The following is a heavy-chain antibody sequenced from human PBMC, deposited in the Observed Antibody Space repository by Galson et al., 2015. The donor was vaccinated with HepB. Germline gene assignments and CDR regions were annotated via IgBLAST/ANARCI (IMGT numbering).Heavy chain of an antibody. CDR2: ISAYNGST. CDR3: AREIEDRDGYNFDY. CDR1: GYTFTSYG. J-gene: IGHJ4*02. D-gene: IGHD5-24*01. Sequence: SGAEVKKPGESLKISCKASGYTFTSYGISWVRQAPGQGLEWMEWISAYNGSTNYAQKLQGRVTMTTDTSTSTAYMELRSLRSDDTAVYYCAREIEDRDGYNFDYWGQGTLVTVSS. V-gene: IGHV1-18*04.